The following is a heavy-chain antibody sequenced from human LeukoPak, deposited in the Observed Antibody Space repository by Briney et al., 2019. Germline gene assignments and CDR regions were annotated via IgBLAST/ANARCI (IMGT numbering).Heavy chain of an antibody. J-gene: IGHJ4*02. CDR2: IIPIFGTA. CDR1: GGTFSSYA. Sequence: SVTVFCKASGGTFSSYAIIWVRQAPGQGLEWMGGIIPIFGTANYAQNLQGRVTITADESTSTAYLELSSLRSEDTAVYYCASFMTPNRQLLHDYWGQGTLVTVSS. D-gene: IGHD2-2*01. CDR3: ASFMTPNRQLLHDY. V-gene: IGHV1-69*01.